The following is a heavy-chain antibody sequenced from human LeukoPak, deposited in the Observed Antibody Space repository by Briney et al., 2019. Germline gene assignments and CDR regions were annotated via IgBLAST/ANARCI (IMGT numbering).Heavy chain of an antibody. J-gene: IGHJ6*02. D-gene: IGHD6-13*01. V-gene: IGHV3-30*18. CDR1: GFTFSSYG. Sequence: GRSLRLSCAASGFTFSSYGMHWVRQAPGKGLEWVAVISYDGSNKYYADSVKGRLTISRDNSKNTLYLQMNSLRAEDTAVYYCAKDLGQLGYYYYYYGMDVWGQGTTVTVSS. CDR2: ISYDGSNK. CDR3: AKDLGQLGYYYYYYGMDV.